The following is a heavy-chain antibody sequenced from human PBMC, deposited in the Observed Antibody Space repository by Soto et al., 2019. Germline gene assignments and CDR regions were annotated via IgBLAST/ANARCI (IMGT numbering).Heavy chain of an antibody. D-gene: IGHD3-3*01. Sequence: SETLSLTCTVSGGSISSSSYYWGWIRQPPGKGLEWIGSIYYSGSTYYNPSLKSRVTISVDTSKNQFSLKLSSVTAADTAVYYCASSNYDFWSGYYGWGQGTLVTVSS. CDR1: GGSISSSSYY. J-gene: IGHJ4*02. CDR3: ASSNYDFWSGYYG. CDR2: IYYSGST. V-gene: IGHV4-39*01.